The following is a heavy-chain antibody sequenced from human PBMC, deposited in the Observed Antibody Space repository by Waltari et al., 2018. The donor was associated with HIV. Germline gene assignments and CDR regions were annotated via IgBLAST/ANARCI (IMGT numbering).Heavy chain of an antibody. CDR1: GFTFSTYS. CDR2: ISSTRTTI. Sequence: EVHLVESGGGPVQPGGSLRLSCAASGFTFSTYSMYWVRQAPVKGLEWISYISSTRTTIFYADPVKGRFTISRDKAKNSLDLQMNNLRAEDTAVYYCARDITLTPGPDYWGQGTLVTVSS. J-gene: IGHJ4*02. D-gene: IGHD3-16*01. V-gene: IGHV3-48*01. CDR3: ARDITLTPGPDY.